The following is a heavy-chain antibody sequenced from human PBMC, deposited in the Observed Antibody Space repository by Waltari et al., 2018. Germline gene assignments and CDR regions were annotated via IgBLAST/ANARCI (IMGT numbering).Heavy chain of an antibody. Sequence: QVQLQESGPGLVKPSETLSLTCHVSGGSISSHYWRWVRQPPGKGLEWIGYIYYSGSTNYNPSLKSRVTISVDTSKNQFSLKLSSVTAADTAVYYCARGLDVLRYSPETWGQGTLVTVSS. V-gene: IGHV4-59*11. CDR2: IYYSGST. CDR3: ARGLDVLRYSPET. D-gene: IGHD3-9*01. CDR1: GGSISSHY. J-gene: IGHJ5*02.